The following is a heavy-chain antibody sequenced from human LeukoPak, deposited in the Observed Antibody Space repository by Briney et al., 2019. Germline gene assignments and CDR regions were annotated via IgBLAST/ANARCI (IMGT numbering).Heavy chain of an antibody. Sequence: ASVKVSCKASGYTFTSYDINWVRQATGQGLEWMGWMNPNSGNTGYAQKFQGRVTVTRNTSISTAYMELSSLRSEDTAVYYCARGRYSSSWYKRIYYFDYWGQGTLVTVSS. CDR1: GYTFTSYD. D-gene: IGHD6-13*01. CDR3: ARGRYSSSWYKRIYYFDY. V-gene: IGHV1-8*01. CDR2: MNPNSGNT. J-gene: IGHJ4*02.